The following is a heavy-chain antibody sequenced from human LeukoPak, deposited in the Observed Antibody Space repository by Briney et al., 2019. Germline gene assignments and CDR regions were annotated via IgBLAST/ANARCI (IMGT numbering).Heavy chain of an antibody. V-gene: IGHV3-43*01. CDR1: GFTFHDYT. CDR3: VKDLSYETSGSVFDY. CDR2: ISWDGST. Sequence: GGTLRLSCAASGFTFHDYTMHWVRQAPGKTLEWVSLISWDGSTYYSDSVTGRFTISRDNSKNSLYLQMDALRTEDTAFYYCVKDLSYETSGSVFDYGGRGTLVTVSS. J-gene: IGHJ4*02. D-gene: IGHD3-22*01.